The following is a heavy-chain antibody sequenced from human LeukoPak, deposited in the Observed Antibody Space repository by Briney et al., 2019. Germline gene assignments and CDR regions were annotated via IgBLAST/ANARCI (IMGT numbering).Heavy chain of an antibody. J-gene: IGHJ4*02. V-gene: IGHV1-69-2*01. D-gene: IGHD1-26*01. CDR2: VDPEDGET. CDR3: ATAGGWELPFDY. Sequence: GASVKVSCKVSGYTFTDYYMHWAQQAPGKGLERMGLVDPEDGETIYAEKFQGRVTITADTSTDTAYMEPSSLRSEDTAVYYCATAGGWELPFDYWGQGTLVTVSS. CDR1: GYTFTDYY.